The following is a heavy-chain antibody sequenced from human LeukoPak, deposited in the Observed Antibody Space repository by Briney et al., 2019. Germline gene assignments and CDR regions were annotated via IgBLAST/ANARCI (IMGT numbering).Heavy chain of an antibody. J-gene: IGHJ6*03. CDR2: ISGSGGST. Sequence: PGGSLRLSCAASGFTFGSYAMSWVRQAPGKGLEWVSAISGSGGSTYYADSVKGRFTISRDNSKNTLYLQMNSLRAEDTAVYYCAAGIRSYYYYMDVWGKGTTVTVSS. D-gene: IGHD3-16*02. V-gene: IGHV3-23*01. CDR3: AAGIRSYYYYMDV. CDR1: GFTFGSYA.